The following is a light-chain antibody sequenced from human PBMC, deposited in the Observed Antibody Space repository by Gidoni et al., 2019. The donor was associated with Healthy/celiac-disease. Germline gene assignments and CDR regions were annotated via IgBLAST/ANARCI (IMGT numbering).Light chain of an antibody. J-gene: IGLJ2*01. CDR1: SSNIGSNT. V-gene: IGLV1-44*01. CDR2: SNN. Sequence: QSVLTQPPSESGTPVQRVTIACSGSSSNIGSNTVNWYQQLPGTAPKLLIYSNNQRPSGVPDRFSGSKSGTSASLAISGLQSEDEADYYCAAWDDSLNGLVFGGGTKLTVL. CDR3: AAWDDSLNGLV.